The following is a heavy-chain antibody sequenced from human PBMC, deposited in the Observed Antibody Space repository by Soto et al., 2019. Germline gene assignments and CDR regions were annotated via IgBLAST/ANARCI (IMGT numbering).Heavy chain of an antibody. CDR1: GGSISSSSYY. D-gene: IGHD2-21*02. V-gene: IGHV4-39*01. CDR3: ARHEYLDPVVTASYFDY. J-gene: IGHJ4*02. Sequence: QLQLQESGPGLVKPSETLSLTCTVSGGSISSSSYYWGWIRQPPGKGLEWIGSIYYSGSTYYNPSLKSRVTISVDTSKNQFSLKLSSVTAADTAVYYCARHEYLDPVVTASYFDYWGQGTLVTVSS. CDR2: IYYSGST.